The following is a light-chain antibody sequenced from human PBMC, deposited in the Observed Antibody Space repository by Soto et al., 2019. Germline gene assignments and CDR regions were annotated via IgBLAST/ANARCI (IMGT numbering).Light chain of an antibody. CDR3: QQSNSTPCT. J-gene: IGKJ3*01. CDR2: AAS. Sequence: DIQMTQSPSSLSASVGDRVTITCRASQSISSYLNWYKQKPGKAPKLLIYAASSLQSGVPSRFSGSGSGTDFTLTISSLQPEDFATYYCQQSNSTPCTFGPGTKVDIK. V-gene: IGKV1-39*01. CDR1: QSISSY.